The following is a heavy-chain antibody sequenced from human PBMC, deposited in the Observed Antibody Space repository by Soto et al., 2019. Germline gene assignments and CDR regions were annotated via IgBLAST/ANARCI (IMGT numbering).Heavy chain of an antibody. Sequence: SETLSLTCTVSGGSISSGDYYWSWIRQPPGKGLEWIGYIYYSGSTYYNPSLKSRVTISVDTSKNQFSLKLSSVTAADTAVYYCARVVLQSGLISSSSSAWFDPWGQGTLVTVSS. D-gene: IGHD6-6*01. CDR2: IYYSGST. CDR1: GGSISSGDYY. CDR3: ARVVLQSGLISSSSSAWFDP. J-gene: IGHJ5*02. V-gene: IGHV4-30-4*01.